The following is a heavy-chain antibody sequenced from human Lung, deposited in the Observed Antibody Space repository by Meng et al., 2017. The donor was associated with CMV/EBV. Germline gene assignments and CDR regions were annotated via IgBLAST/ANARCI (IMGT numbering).Heavy chain of an antibody. CDR2: IKQDGSEK. J-gene: IGHJ4*02. CDR3: ARDLRSPVY. V-gene: IGHV3-7*01. D-gene: IGHD3-10*01. Sequence: SCAASEFTFSSYWMSWVRQAPVKGLEWVASIKQDGSEKYYVDSVKGRFTISRDNAKNSLYLQMNSLRAEDTAVYYCARDLRSPVYWGQGTLVTVSS. CDR1: EFTFSSYW.